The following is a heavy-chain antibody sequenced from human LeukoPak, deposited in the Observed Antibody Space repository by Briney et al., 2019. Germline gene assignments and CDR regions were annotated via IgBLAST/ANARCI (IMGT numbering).Heavy chain of an antibody. J-gene: IGHJ4*02. CDR3: ARDFSGYDYNFDY. D-gene: IGHD5-12*01. Sequence: PGGSLRLSCAASGFTFSTYTMKWVRQAPGKGLEWVSFISSSSSYIYYADSVKGRFTISRDNTKKSLYLQMNSLRAEDTAVYYCARDFSGYDYNFDYWGQGTLVTVSS. CDR2: ISSSSSYI. V-gene: IGHV3-21*01. CDR1: GFTFSTYT.